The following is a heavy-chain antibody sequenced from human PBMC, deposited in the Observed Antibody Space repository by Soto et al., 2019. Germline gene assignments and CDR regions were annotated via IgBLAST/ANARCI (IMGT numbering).Heavy chain of an antibody. J-gene: IGHJ4*02. V-gene: IGHV1-3*01. CDR2: INAGNGNT. CDR3: ARDWAYSSGWYGEGYFDY. Sequence: QVRLVQSGAEVKKPGASVKVSCKASGYTFTSYAMHWVRQAPGQRLEWMGWINAGNGNTKYSKKFQGRVTITRDTSASTAYMELSSLRSEDTAVYYCARDWAYSSGWYGEGYFDYWGQGTLVTVSS. D-gene: IGHD6-19*01. CDR1: GYTFTSYA.